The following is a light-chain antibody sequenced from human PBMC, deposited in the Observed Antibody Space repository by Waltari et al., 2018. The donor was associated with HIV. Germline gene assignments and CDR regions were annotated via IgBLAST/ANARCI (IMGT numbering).Light chain of an antibody. CDR1: SSDVGSYNL. Sequence: QSALTQPASVSGSPGQSITISCTGTSSDVGSYNLVSWYKHHPGKAPKLCVYDVSDGPSVFSNGFSVSKSGITAPLTISALQAENEADYYCCSYARTSAYCFETGTVVTVL. J-gene: IGLJ1*01. CDR3: CSYARTSAYC. CDR2: DVS. V-gene: IGLV2-23*02.